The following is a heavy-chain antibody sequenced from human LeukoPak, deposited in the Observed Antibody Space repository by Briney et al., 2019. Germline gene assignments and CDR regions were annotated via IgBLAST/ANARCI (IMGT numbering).Heavy chain of an antibody. CDR2: IHPNNGGT. V-gene: IGHV1-2*02. D-gene: IGHD5-18*01. CDR1: GYTFTDYH. Sequence: ASVKVSCKASGYTFTDYHLYWVRQAPGQGLEWMGWIHPNNGGTNYAQKFQGRVTMTRDTSISTAYMELSRLRSDDTAVYYCARDGDSVMVEFDYWGQGTLVTVSS. J-gene: IGHJ4*02. CDR3: ARDGDSVMVEFDY.